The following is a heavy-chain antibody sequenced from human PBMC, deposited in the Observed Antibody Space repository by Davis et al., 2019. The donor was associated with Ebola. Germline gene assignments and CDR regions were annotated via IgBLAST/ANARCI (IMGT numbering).Heavy chain of an antibody. Sequence: PSETLSLTRAASGFTFSSYEMNWVRQAPGKGLERVSYISSSGSTIYYADSVKGRFTISRDNAKNSLYLQMNSLRAEDTAVYYCAGGYYYYYGMDVWGQGTTVTVSS. CDR3: AGGYYYYYGMDV. CDR2: ISSSGSTI. CDR1: GFTFSSYE. J-gene: IGHJ6*02. V-gene: IGHV3-48*03. D-gene: IGHD3-10*01.